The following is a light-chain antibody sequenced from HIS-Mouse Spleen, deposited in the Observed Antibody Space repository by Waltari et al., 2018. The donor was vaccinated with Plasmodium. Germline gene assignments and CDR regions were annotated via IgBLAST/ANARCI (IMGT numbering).Light chain of an antibody. CDR1: QSVSSN. J-gene: IGKJ3*01. V-gene: IGKV3-15*01. Sequence: EIVMTQSPATLSVSPGERATLSCRASQSVSSNLAWYQQKPGQATRLLIYGAYTRATVRPAGLSGSGSVTEFTLTISSLQSEDFAVYYCQQYNNWSFTFGPGTKVDIK. CDR3: QQYNNWSFT. CDR2: GAY.